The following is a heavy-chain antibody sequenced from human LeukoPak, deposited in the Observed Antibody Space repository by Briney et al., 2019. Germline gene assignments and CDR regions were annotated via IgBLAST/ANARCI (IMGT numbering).Heavy chain of an antibody. CDR2: IYYSGST. J-gene: IGHJ3*02. Sequence: SETLSLTCTVSGGSISSGGYYWSWIRQHPGKGLEWIGYIYYSGSTYYNPSLNSRVTVSVDTSKNQSSMKLSSVTAADTAVYYCARDSGSYCGGDCYSGAFDIWGQGTMVTVSS. CDR3: ARDSGSYCGGDCYSGAFDI. V-gene: IGHV4-31*03. CDR1: GGSISSGGYY. D-gene: IGHD2-21*02.